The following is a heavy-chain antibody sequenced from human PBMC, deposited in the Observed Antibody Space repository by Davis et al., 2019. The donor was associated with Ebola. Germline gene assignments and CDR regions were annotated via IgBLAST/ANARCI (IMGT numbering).Heavy chain of an antibody. V-gene: IGHV3-7*01. D-gene: IGHD3-3*01. CDR3: ARDKTILGVVIMFDY. CDR1: GFTFSSYW. Sequence: GGSLRLSCAASGFTFSSYWMSWVRQAPGKGLEWVANIKQDGSEKYYVDSVKGRFIISRDNATNSLYLQMNSLRAEDTAVYYCARDKTILGVVIMFDYWCQGTLVTVSS. J-gene: IGHJ4*02. CDR2: IKQDGSEK.